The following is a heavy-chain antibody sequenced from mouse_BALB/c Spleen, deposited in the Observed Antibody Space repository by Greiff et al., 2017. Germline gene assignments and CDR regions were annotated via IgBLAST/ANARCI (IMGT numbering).Heavy chain of an antibody. D-gene: IGHD1-1*01. CDR1: GFTFSDYY. Sequence: EVQLVESGGGLVKPGGSLELSCAASGFTFSDYYMYWVRQTPEKRLEWVATISDGGSYTYYPDSVKGRFTISRDNAKNNLYLQMSSLKSEDTAMYYCARGNYGSSYDYAMDYWGQGTSVTVSS. V-gene: IGHV5-4*02. CDR3: ARGNYGSSYDYAMDY. J-gene: IGHJ4*01. CDR2: ISDGGSYT.